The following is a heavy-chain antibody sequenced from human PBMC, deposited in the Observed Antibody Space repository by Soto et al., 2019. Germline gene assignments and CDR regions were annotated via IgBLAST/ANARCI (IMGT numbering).Heavy chain of an antibody. CDR1: GFTFNNYN. CDR3: GRQGYTVVPPFDY. J-gene: IGHJ4*02. Sequence: GALRLSCAGSGFTFNNYNINWVRQAPGKGLEWISSISRSSDYIYYADSVRGRFTGSRDNAKASMVLEMTSLRADDTAVYFCGRQGYTVVPPFDYWGQGAPVKVSS. CDR2: ISRSSDYI. V-gene: IGHV3-21*01. D-gene: IGHD2-21*01.